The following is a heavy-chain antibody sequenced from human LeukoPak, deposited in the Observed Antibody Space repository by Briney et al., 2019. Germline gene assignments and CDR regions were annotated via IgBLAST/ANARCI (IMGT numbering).Heavy chain of an antibody. CDR2: INPNTGDT. CDR1: GYTIMGHY. J-gene: IGHJ6*01. V-gene: IGHV1-2*02. Sequence: ASVKVSCKASGYTIMGHYMHWVRQAPGQGVEGRGWINPNTGDTKSAPRFQGRVTMTRDTSINTAYMELTKLTSDDSAVYFCARAAEDAAAGSSGGYDYGLDVWGQGATVTVSS. CDR3: ARAAEDAAAGSSGGYDYGLDV. D-gene: IGHD6-13*01.